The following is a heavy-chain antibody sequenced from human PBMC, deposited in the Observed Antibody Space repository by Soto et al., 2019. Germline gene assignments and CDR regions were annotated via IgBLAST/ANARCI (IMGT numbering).Heavy chain of an antibody. J-gene: IGHJ6*03. Sequence: GGSLRLSCAASGFTFSSYGMHWVRQAPGKGLEWVAVISYDGSNKYYADSVKGRFTISRDNSKNTLYLQMNSLRAEDTAVYYCAKEGRREGLFGDYDYYYYYMDVWGKGTTVTVSS. CDR1: GFTFSSYG. V-gene: IGHV3-30*18. CDR3: AKEGRREGLFGDYDYYYYYMDV. D-gene: IGHD4-17*01. CDR2: ISYDGSNK.